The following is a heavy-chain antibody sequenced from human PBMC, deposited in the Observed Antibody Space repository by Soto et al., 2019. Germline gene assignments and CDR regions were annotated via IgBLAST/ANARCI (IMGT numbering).Heavy chain of an antibody. V-gene: IGHV1-69*13. D-gene: IGHD2-2*02. J-gene: IGHJ6*02. CDR2: IIPIFGTA. Sequence: GASVKVSCKASGGTLSSYAISWVRQAPGQGLEWMGGIIPIFGTANYAQKFQGRVTITADESTSTAYMELSSLRSEDTAVYYCARSNCSSTSCYTTYYYYYGMDVWGQGTTVTVSS. CDR3: ARSNCSSTSCYTTYYYYYGMDV. CDR1: GGTLSSYA.